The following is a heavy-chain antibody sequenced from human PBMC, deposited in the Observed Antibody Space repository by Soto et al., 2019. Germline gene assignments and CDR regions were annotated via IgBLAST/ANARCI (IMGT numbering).Heavy chain of an antibody. Sequence: PSETPSLTCTVSGGSISSYYWSWIRQPPGKGLEWIGYIYYSGSTNYNPSLKSRVTISVDTSKNQFSLKLSSVTAADTAVYYCARSPYYSNFDYWGQGTLVTVSS. CDR3: ARSPYYSNFDY. D-gene: IGHD4-4*01. V-gene: IGHV4-59*01. CDR2: IYYSGST. CDR1: GGSISSYY. J-gene: IGHJ4*02.